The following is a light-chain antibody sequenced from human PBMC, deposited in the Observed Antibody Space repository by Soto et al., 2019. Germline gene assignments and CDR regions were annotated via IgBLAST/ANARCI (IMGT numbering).Light chain of an antibody. V-gene: IGKV1-39*01. CDR3: QQSYSTPPT. J-gene: IGKJ1*01. CDR2: AAS. CDR1: QSISSY. Sequence: DIRMTQSPSSLSASVGDRVTITCRASQSISSYLNWYQQKPGKAPKLLIYAASSVQSGVPSRFSGSGSGTDFTLTISSLQPEDFATYYCQQSYSTPPTFGQGTKVDI.